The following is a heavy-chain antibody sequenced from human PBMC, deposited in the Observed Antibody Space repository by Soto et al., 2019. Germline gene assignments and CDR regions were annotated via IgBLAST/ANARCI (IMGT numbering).Heavy chain of an antibody. V-gene: IGHV3-64*01. CDR3: ARDRNDFWSGYPDDAFDI. CDR1: GFTFSSYA. D-gene: IGHD3-3*01. Sequence: GGSLRLSCAASGFTFSSYAMHWVRQAPGKGLEYVSAISSNGGSTYYANSVKGRFTISRDNSKNTLYLQMGSLRAEDMAVYYCARDRNDFWSGYPDDAFDIWGQGTMVTVSS. CDR2: ISSNGGST. J-gene: IGHJ3*02.